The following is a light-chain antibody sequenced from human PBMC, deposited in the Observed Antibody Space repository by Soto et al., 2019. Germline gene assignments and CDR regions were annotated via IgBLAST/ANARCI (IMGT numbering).Light chain of an antibody. J-gene: IGKJ2*01. CDR2: GAS. CDR3: QQSYSTPYT. Sequence: DIQMTQFPSSLSASVGDRVTITCRASQNIINFLNWYQQKPGKAPNLLIYGASSLQSGDPSRFSGSGSGTDFTLTIANLQPEDFATHFCQQSYSTPYTFGQGTELEI. V-gene: IGKV1-39*01. CDR1: QNIINF.